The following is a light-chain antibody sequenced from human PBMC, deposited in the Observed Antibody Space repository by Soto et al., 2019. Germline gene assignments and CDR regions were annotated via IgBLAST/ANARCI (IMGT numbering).Light chain of an antibody. CDR1: QNIGNR. CDR3: QQYGST. J-gene: IGKJ5*01. CDR2: AAS. V-gene: IGKV1-12*01. Sequence: DIQMTQSPSSVSASIGDSVTITCRASQNIGNRLAWFQQKPGKPPKLLIEAASTLEIGVPSTFSGSGSGTEFSLTISSLGPEDFAMYYCQQYGSTFGQGTRLE.